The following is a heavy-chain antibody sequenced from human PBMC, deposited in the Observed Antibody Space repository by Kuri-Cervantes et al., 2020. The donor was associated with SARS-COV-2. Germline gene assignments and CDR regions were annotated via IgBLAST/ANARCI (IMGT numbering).Heavy chain of an antibody. J-gene: IGHJ4*02. CDR2: IYYSGST. CDR1: GGSISSSSYY. V-gene: IGHV4-39*01. CDR3: ARLSDSSSWYCDY. D-gene: IGHD6-13*01. Sequence: SETLSLTCTVSGGSISSSSYYWSWIRQPPGKGLEWNGSIYYSGSTYYNPSLKRRVTISVDTSKNQFSLKLSTVTAADTAVYYCARLSDSSSWYCDYWGQGTLVTVSS.